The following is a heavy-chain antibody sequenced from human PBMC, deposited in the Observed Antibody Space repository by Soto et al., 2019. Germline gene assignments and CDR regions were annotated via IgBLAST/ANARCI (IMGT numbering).Heavy chain of an antibody. V-gene: IGHV4-34*01. D-gene: IGHD6-19*01. Sequence: QVQLQQWGAGLLKPSETLSLTCAVYGGSFSGYYWSWIRQPPGKGLEWIGEINHSGSTNYNPSLKSRVTISVNTSKNQFSLKLSSVTAADTAVYYCARGRRPIAVAAYDYWGLGTLVTVSS. CDR1: GGSFSGYY. J-gene: IGHJ4*02. CDR2: INHSGST. CDR3: ARGRRPIAVAAYDY.